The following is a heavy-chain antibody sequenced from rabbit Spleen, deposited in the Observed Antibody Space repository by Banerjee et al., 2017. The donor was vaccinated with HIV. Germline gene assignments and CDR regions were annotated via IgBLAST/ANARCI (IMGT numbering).Heavy chain of an antibody. CDR3: ARDLAGVIGWNFGL. Sequence: QSLQESGGGLFQPGGSLALTCKASGFSLSNNYVMCWVRQAPGKGPEWIACIYTGGSGGTYYASWAKGRFTISKTSSTTVTLQMTSLTAADTATYFCARDLAGVIGWNFGLWGQGTLVTVS. V-gene: IGHV1S40*01. D-gene: IGHD4-1*01. CDR2: IYTGGSGGT. CDR1: GFSLSNNYV. J-gene: IGHJ4*01.